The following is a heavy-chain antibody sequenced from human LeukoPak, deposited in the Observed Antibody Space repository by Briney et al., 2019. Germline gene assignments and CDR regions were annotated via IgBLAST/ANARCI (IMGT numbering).Heavy chain of an antibody. Sequence: GGSLRLSCAASGFTFSSYSMNWVRQAPGKGLEWVSAISGSGGSTYYADSVKGRFTISRDNSKNTLYLQMNSLRAEDTAVYFTTVTTLNDAFDIWGQGTMFTVSS. CDR2: ISGSGGST. J-gene: IGHJ3*02. D-gene: IGHD4-17*01. CDR1: GFTFSSYS. CDR3: TVTTLNDAFDI. V-gene: IGHV3-23*01.